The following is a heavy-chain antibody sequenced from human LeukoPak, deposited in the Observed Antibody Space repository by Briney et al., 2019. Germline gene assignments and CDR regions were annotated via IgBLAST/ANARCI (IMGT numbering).Heavy chain of an antibody. D-gene: IGHD3-22*01. CDR1: GFTFSSYA. CDR2: ITGNGGNT. Sequence: GGSLRLSCAASGFTFSSYAMIWVRQAPGKGLEWVSVITGNGGNTYYADSVKGRFTISRDNSKNTLYPQMNSLRAEDTAVYYCAKRHDVSGPTGYFDYWGQGTLVTVSS. CDR3: AKRHDVSGPTGYFDY. J-gene: IGHJ4*02. V-gene: IGHV3-23*01.